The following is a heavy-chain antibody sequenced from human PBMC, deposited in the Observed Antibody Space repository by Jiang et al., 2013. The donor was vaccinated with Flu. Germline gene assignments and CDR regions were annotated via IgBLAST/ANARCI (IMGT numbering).Heavy chain of an antibody. V-gene: IGHV4-39*07. D-gene: IGHD4-23*01. CDR2: IYYSGST. CDR1: GGSISSSSYY. Sequence: LLKPSETLSLTCTVSGGSISSSSYYWGWIRQPPGKGLEWIGSIYYSGSTYYNPSLKSRVTISVDTSKNQFSLKLSSVTAADTAVYYCARGYGGYGGKTGADYWGQGTLVTVSS. J-gene: IGHJ4*02. CDR3: ARGYGGYGGKTGADY.